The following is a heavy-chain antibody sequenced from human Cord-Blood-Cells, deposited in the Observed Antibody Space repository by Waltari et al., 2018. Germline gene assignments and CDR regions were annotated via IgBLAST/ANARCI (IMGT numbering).Heavy chain of an antibody. CDR3: ARDLSGSYDY. V-gene: IGHV3-7*01. J-gene: IGHJ4*02. CDR2: MKQDGSDK. D-gene: IGHD1-26*01. Sequence: EVQLVESGGGLVQPGGSLRLSCAASGFTFSSFWMSWGRQAPGRGLGWVANMKQDGSDKYYVDYVKGRFTISRDNAKNSLYLQMNSLRAEDTAVYYCARDLSGSYDYWGQGTLVTVSS. CDR1: GFTFSSFW.